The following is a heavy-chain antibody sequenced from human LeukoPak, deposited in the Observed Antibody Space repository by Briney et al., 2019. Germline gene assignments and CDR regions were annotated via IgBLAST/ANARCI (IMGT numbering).Heavy chain of an antibody. CDR2: IYENGGTT. CDR3: AKDFRIGYSAHFDY. V-gene: IGHV3-23*01. J-gene: IGHJ4*02. D-gene: IGHD2-21*01. Sequence: GGSLRLSCAASGFTFRSHAMSWVRQAPEKGLEFVSGIYENGGTTYYADSVKGRFSISRDNSKNALYLQMDSLRGEDTAVYYCAKDFRIGYSAHFDYWGQGALVTVSS. CDR1: GFTFRSHA.